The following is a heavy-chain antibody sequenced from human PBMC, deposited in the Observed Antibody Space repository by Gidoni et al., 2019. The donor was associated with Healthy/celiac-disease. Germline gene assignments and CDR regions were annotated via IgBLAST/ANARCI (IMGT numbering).Heavy chain of an antibody. J-gene: IGHJ4*02. CDR1: GYTFTDYY. CDR2: INPHSGGT. V-gene: IGHV1-2*04. D-gene: IGHD6-19*01. CDR3: ARGPALYSSGGYEYLDY. Sequence: QVQRVQSGAGVTKPGASVKVSCKASGYTFTDYYMHWVRQAPGQGREWMGWINPHSGGTNYAQKVQGWVTMTRDTSISTAYMELSRLRSDDTAVYYCARGPALYSSGGYEYLDYWGQGTLVTVSS.